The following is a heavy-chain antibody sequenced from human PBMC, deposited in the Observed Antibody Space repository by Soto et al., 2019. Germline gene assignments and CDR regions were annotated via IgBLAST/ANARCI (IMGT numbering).Heavy chain of an antibody. V-gene: IGHV3-23*01. J-gene: IGHJ6*02. Sequence: EVQLLESGGDLVQPGGSLRLSCAASGFTFSNYAMSWVRQAPGKGLEWVSSLSGSGDRTYYPDSVKGRFTISRDNSKNTQYLQMNSLGAEDTANYYCAKSGGSSGRQFYYHGLDVWGQGTTGTVSS. CDR1: GFTFSNYA. CDR3: AKSGGSSGRQFYYHGLDV. CDR2: LSGSGDRT. D-gene: IGHD6-6*01.